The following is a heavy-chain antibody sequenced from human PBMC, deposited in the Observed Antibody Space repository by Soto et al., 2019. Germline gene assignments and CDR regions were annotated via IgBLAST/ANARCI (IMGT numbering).Heavy chain of an antibody. CDR2: IYTSGST. D-gene: IGHD1-20*01. CDR3: ARERPNWNDEDYGMDV. J-gene: IGHJ6*01. Sequence: PSETLSVTCTFSAGSISIYYWRLIRQPAGNGLEWIGRIYTSGSTNYNPSLKSPVTMSVATSKNQFSLKLSSVTAADTAVYYCARERPNWNDEDYGMDVWG. CDR1: AGSISIYY. V-gene: IGHV4-4*07.